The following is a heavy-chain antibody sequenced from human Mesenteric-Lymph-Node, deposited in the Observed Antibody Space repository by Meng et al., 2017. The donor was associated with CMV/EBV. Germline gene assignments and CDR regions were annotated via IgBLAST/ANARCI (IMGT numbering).Heavy chain of an antibody. J-gene: IGHJ6*02. CDR3: ARDLYCSGSSCYFRGTHNPYYYYGMDV. D-gene: IGHD2-15*01. Sequence: GGSLRLSCAASKFTFSSYAMHWVRQAPGKGLEWVAVISYDGGNKYYADSVKGRFTISRDNSRNTVYLQMNSLRAEDTALYYCARDLYCSGSSCYFRGTHNPYYYYGMDVWGQGTTVTVSS. CDR2: ISYDGGNK. V-gene: IGHV3-30-3*01. CDR1: KFTFSSYA.